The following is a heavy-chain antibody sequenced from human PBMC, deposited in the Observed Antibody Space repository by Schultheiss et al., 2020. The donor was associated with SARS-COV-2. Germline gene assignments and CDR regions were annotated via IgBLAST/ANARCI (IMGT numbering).Heavy chain of an antibody. V-gene: IGHV3-30*07. Sequence: GGSLRLSCAASGFTFSSSWMHWVCQAPGKGLEWVAVISYDGSNKYYADSVKGRFTISRDNAKNSLYLQMNSLRAEDTAVYYCAVGISEDAFDIWGQGTMVTVSS. J-gene: IGHJ3*02. CDR2: ISYDGSNK. D-gene: IGHD7-27*01. CDR3: AVGISEDAFDI. CDR1: GFTFSSSW.